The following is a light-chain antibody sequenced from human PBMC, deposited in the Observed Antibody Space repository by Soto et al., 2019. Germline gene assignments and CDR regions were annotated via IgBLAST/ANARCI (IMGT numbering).Light chain of an antibody. Sequence: QSALTQPASVSGSPGQSITISCTGTSSDVGGYNYVSWYQQHPGKAPKLMISEVSNRPSGVSNRFSGSKSGNTTSLTISGLEDEDEADYYCSSDTSSSTVVFGGGTKLTVL. J-gene: IGLJ2*01. CDR2: EVS. V-gene: IGLV2-14*01. CDR3: SSDTSSSTVV. CDR1: SSDVGGYNY.